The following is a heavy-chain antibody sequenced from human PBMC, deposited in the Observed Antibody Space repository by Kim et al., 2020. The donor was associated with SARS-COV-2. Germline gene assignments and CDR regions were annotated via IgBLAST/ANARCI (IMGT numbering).Heavy chain of an antibody. V-gene: IGHV3-64D*09. CDR2: ISSDGGST. CDR1: GFTFSNYA. D-gene: IGHD3-10*01. Sequence: GGSLRLSCSASGFTFSNYAMHWVRQAPGKGLEYVSAISSDGGSTYYADSVKGRFTISRDNSKNMLYLQMNSLRVEDTAIYYCVTRNYYNSGSYYEGAPFDFWGQGTLVTVSS. J-gene: IGHJ4*02. CDR3: VTRNYYNSGSYYEGAPFDF.